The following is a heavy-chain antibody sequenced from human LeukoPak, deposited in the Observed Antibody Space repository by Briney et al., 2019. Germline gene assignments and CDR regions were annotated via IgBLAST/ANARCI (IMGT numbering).Heavy chain of an antibody. CDR3: ARDLIDIVVVPAAFDY. CDR2: ISYDGSNK. Sequence: GRSLRLSCAASGFTFSSYAMHWVRQAPGKGLEWVAVISYDGSNKYYADSVKGRFTISRDNSKNTLYLQMNSLRAEDTAVYYCARDLIDIVVVPAAFDYWGQGTLVTVSS. J-gene: IGHJ4*02. CDR1: GFTFSSYA. V-gene: IGHV3-30*01. D-gene: IGHD2-2*01.